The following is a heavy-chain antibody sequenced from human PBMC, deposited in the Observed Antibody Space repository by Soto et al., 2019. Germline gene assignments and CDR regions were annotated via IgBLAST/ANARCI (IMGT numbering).Heavy chain of an antibody. CDR1: GSRISSHD. CDR3: ARAPSGSPPSWFDP. V-gene: IGHV4-59*11. Sequence: SETLSLTCTLTGSRISSHDWSWIRPPPGKGLEWTGYIYYSGSTNYNPSLKSRVTISVDTSKNQFSLKLSSVTAADTAVYYCARAPSGSPPSWFDPWGQGTLLTVS. D-gene: IGHD1-26*01. J-gene: IGHJ5*02. CDR2: IYYSGST.